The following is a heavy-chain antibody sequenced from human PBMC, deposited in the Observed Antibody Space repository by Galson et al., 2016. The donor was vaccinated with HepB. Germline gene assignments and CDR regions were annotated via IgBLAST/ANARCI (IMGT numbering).Heavy chain of an antibody. J-gene: IGHJ6*04. Sequence: SLRLSCAASGFTFTNYAMPWVRQAPGKGLEVVACISPSGDSTDYADSVKDRFTISRDNSKNTLSLQMNSLKADDTAIYYCVKGRTAPDAWGKGTPVTVSS. CDR3: VKGRTAPDA. D-gene: IGHD1-14*01. CDR2: ISPSGDST. V-gene: IGHV3-23*01. CDR1: GFTFTNYA.